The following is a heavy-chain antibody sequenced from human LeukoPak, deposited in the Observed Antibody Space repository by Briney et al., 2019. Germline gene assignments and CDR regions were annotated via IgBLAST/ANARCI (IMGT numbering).Heavy chain of an antibody. V-gene: IGHV6-1*01. J-gene: IGHJ4*02. D-gene: IGHD6-19*01. CDR3: ARGSYSSGWYSYYFDY. CDR2: TYYRSKWYN. CDR1: GDSVSSNSAA. Sequence: SQTLSLTCAISGDSVSSNSAAWNWIRQSPSRGLEWLGRTYYRSKWYNDYAVSVKSRITINPDTSKNQFSLQLNSVTPGDTAVYYCARGSYSSGWYSYYFDYWGQGTLVTVSS.